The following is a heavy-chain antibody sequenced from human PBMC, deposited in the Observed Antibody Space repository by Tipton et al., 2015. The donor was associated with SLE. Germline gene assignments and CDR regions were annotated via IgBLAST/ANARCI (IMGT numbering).Heavy chain of an antibody. J-gene: IGHJ4*02. CDR2: IYRTGTT. Sequence: TLSLTCIVSDDSVSSAYYWAWIRQPPGKGLQWIACIYRTGTTYVNPSLKSRVSMSMDTSNNRFSLTMTSLTVADTAVYYCVSYDRSGYQFDYWGQGTLVTVSS. CDR3: VSYDRSGYQFDY. CDR1: DDSVSSAYY. V-gene: IGHV4-38-2*02. D-gene: IGHD3-22*01.